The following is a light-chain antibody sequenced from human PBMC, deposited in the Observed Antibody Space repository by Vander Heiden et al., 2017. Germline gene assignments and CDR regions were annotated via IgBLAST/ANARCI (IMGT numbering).Light chain of an antibody. CDR3: QSYDSSLSGVV. CDR1: SSNIGADED. J-gene: IGLJ2*01. V-gene: IGLV1-40*01. Sequence: QSVLTQPPSVSGAPGQRVTIPCTGSSSNIGADEDVNWYQQFPGTAPKLLIYGNKNRPSGVPDRFSGSKSATSASLAITGLQAEDEADYYCQSYDSSLSGVVFGGGTKVTVL. CDR2: GNK.